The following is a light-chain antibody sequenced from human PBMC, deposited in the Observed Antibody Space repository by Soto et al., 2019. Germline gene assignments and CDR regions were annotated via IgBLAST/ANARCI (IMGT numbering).Light chain of an antibody. V-gene: IGKV3-15*01. CDR2: GTS. Sequence: EIVMTQSPATLSVSPGERATLSCRASQSVSSNLAWYQQKPGQAPRLLIYGTSARATGLPARFIGSGSGTQFTLTISSLQSEDFAVYYCQQYNNWSLTFGGGTKVEIK. J-gene: IGKJ4*01. CDR3: QQYNNWSLT. CDR1: QSVSSN.